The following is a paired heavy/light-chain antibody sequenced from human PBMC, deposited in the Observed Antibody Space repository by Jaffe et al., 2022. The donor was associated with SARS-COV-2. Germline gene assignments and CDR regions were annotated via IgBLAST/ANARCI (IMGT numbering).Light chain of an antibody. Sequence: QSALTQPASVSGSPGQSITISCTGTSSDVGGYNYVSWYQQHPGKAPKLMIYEVSNRPSGVPDRFSGSKSGNTASLTISGLQAEDEADYYCSSYTSSSSYVFGTGTKVTVL. J-gene: IGLJ1*01. CDR1: SSDVGGYNY. V-gene: IGLV2-14*01. CDR2: EVS. CDR3: SSYTSSSSYV.
Heavy chain of an antibody. J-gene: IGHJ6*02. V-gene: IGHV3-21*01. D-gene: IGHD3-16*02. CDR2: ISSSSSYI. CDR1: GFTFSSYS. CDR3: ARSRGLGELSFYYYYYYGMDV. Sequence: EVQLVESGGGLVKPGGSLRLSCAASGFTFSSYSMNWVRQAPGKGLEWVSSISSSSSYIYYADSVKGRFTISRDNAKNSLYLQMNSLRAEDTAVYYCARSRGLGELSFYYYYYYGMDVWGQGTTVTVSS.